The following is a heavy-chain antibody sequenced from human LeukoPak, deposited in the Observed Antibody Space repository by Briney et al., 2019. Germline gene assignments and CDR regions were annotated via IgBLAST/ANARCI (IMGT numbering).Heavy chain of an antibody. Sequence: SQTLSLTCAIPGDSVSSNSVTWNWIRQSPSRGLEWLGRTYYRSTLYNDYAVSVRGRITVNPDTSKNQFSLHLNSVTPEDTAVYYCARRLTQYDCFDPWGQGVLVTVSS. D-gene: IGHD2-2*01. CDR3: ARRLTQYDCFDP. CDR1: GDSVSSNSVT. CDR2: TYYRSTLYN. V-gene: IGHV6-1*01. J-gene: IGHJ5*02.